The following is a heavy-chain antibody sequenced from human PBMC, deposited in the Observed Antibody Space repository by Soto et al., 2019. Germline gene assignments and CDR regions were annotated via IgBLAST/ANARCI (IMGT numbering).Heavy chain of an antibody. Sequence: QAQLVESGGGVVQPGRSLRLSCAASGFSFSSYAMHWVRQAPGKGLEWVALISYDGSNEYYADSVKGRFTISRDNSKNTLYLQMNSLRAEDTAVYYCARDYSMVVVVPGYWGQGTLVTVSS. V-gene: IGHV3-30*03. CDR3: ARDYSMVVVVPGY. D-gene: IGHD3-22*01. J-gene: IGHJ4*02. CDR1: GFSFSSYA. CDR2: ISYDGSNE.